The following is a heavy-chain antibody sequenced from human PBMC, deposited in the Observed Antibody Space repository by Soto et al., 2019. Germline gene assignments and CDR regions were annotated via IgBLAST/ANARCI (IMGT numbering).Heavy chain of an antibody. Sequence: SETLSLTCTVSGGSISSSSYYWGWIRQPPGKGLEWIGSIYYSGSTYYNPSLKSRVTISVDTSKNQFSLKLSSVTAADTAVYYCARQVAKYYCSGGSCYSGYFQHWGQGTLVTVSS. J-gene: IGHJ1*01. D-gene: IGHD2-15*01. CDR3: ARQVAKYYCSGGSCYSGYFQH. V-gene: IGHV4-39*01. CDR1: GGSISSSSYY. CDR2: IYYSGST.